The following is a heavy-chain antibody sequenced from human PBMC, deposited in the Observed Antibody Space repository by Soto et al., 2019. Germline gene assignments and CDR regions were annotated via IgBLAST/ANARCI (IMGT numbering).Heavy chain of an antibody. CDR3: ARSILEPTTFDY. D-gene: IGHD1-26*01. J-gene: IGHJ4*02. CDR2: TYYRSKWYN. CDR1: GNVAGISGG. Sequence: GNVAGISGGWNFNKQSPSRGLEWLGRTYYRSKWYNDYAVSVKSRITINPDTSKNQFSLQLNSATPEDTHVDYCARSILEPTTFDYWGQGTLVPVSS. V-gene: IGHV6-1*01.